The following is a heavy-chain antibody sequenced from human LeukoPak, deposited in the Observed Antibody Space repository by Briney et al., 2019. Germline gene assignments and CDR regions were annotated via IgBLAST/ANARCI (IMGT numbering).Heavy chain of an antibody. CDR1: GFTFSSYA. CDR3: AKVFGGTMIVVVSHFDY. D-gene: IGHD3-22*01. CDR2: ISGSGGST. J-gene: IGHJ4*02. Sequence: GSLRLSCAASGFTFSSYAMSWVRQAPGKGLEWVSAISGSGGSTYYADSVKGRFTISRDNSKNTLYLQMNSLRAEDTAVYYCAKVFGGTMIVVVSHFDYWGQGTLVTVSS. V-gene: IGHV3-23*01.